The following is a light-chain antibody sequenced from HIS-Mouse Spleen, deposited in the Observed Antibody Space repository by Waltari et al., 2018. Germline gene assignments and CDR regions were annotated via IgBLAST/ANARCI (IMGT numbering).Light chain of an antibody. CDR3: CSYAGSYTWV. CDR2: DVS. J-gene: IGLJ3*02. Sequence: QSALTQPRSVSGSPGQSVTISCTGTSSDVGGYNYVSWYHQHPGKAPKLMIYDVSKWPSGVPDRFSGSKSGNTASLTISGLQAEDEADYYCCSYAGSYTWVFGGGTKLTVL. V-gene: IGLV2-11*01. CDR1: SSDVGGYNY.